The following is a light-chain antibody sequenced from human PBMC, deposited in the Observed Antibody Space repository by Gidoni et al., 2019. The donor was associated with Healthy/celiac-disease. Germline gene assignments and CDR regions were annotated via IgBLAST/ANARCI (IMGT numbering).Light chain of an antibody. Sequence: SVSSSYLAWYQQKPGQAPRLLIYGASSRATGIPDRFSGSGSGTDFTLTISRLEPEDFAVYYCQQYGSTRLTCXGXTKVEIK. CDR1: SVSSSY. CDR3: QQYGSTRLT. V-gene: IGKV3-20*01. CDR2: GAS. J-gene: IGKJ4*01.